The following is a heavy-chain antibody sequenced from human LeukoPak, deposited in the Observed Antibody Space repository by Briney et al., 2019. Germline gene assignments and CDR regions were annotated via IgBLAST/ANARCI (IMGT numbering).Heavy chain of an antibody. CDR1: GGSFSGHY. CDR2: INHSGST. Sequence: PSETLSLTCAVYGGSFSGHYWSWIRQPPGKGLEWIGEINHSGSTNYNPSLKSRVTISVDTSKNQFSLKLSSVTAADTAVYYCARHGAAVTYWYLDLWGRGTLVTVSS. CDR3: ARHGAAVTYWYLDL. D-gene: IGHD6-13*01. V-gene: IGHV4-34*01. J-gene: IGHJ2*01.